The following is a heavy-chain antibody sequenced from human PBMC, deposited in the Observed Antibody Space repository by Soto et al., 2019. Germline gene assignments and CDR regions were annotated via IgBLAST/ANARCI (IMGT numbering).Heavy chain of an antibody. CDR3: ARRTGGWYFDY. Sequence: PSETLSLTCTVSGGSISSSSYYWGWIRQPPGKGLEWIGSIYYSGSTYYNPSLKSRVTISVDTSKNQFSLKLSSVIAADTAVYYCARRTGGWYFDYWGQGTLVTVSS. CDR1: GGSISSSSYY. V-gene: IGHV4-39*01. D-gene: IGHD7-27*01. J-gene: IGHJ4*02. CDR2: IYYSGST.